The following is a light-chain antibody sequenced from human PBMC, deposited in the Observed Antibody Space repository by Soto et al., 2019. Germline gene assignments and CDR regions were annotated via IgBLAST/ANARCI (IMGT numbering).Light chain of an antibody. CDR2: GAS. CDR3: QQYRSSPPNT. V-gene: IGKV3-20*01. J-gene: IGKJ2*01. Sequence: EIVLTQSPGTLSLSPGERATLSCRASQSVSSSYLAWYQQKPGQAPRVLIYGASSRATGIPDRFSGSGSGTDFTLTISRLEPEDFAVYYCQQYRSSPPNTFGQGTKLEIK. CDR1: QSVSSSY.